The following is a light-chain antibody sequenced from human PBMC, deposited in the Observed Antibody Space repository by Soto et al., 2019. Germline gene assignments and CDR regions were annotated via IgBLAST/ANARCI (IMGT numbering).Light chain of an antibody. CDR1: QYINTR. Sequence: EIVLTQSPATLSSFPGDRVTLSCRASQYINTRLAWYQHRPGQAPRLLIYDASNRATGIPARFSGSGSGTDFTLTISRLEPEDFAVYYCQQGSFGGGTKVDIK. CDR2: DAS. J-gene: IGKJ4*01. CDR3: QQGS. V-gene: IGKV3-11*01.